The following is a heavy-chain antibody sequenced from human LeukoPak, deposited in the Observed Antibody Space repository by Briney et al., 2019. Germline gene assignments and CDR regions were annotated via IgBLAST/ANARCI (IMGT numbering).Heavy chain of an antibody. J-gene: IGHJ4*02. CDR3: ARVSAPRRRIVGTNYFDY. D-gene: IGHD1-26*01. V-gene: IGHV4-39*02. CDR2: MYYSGST. Sequence: SETLSLTCTVSSASLSSSASYWGWIRQPPGRGLEWIGTMYYSGSTYYNPSLSSRVTISVDTSKNHFSLELNSVTAADTAVYYCARVSAPRRRIVGTNYFDYWGQGTLVTVSS. CDR1: SASLSSSASY.